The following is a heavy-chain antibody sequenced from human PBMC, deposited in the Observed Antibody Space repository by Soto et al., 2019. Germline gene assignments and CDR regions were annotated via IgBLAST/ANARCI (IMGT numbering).Heavy chain of an antibody. CDR2: IYYSGSS. J-gene: IGHJ4*02. CDR1: GGSISGDYY. V-gene: IGHV4-30-4*08. CDR3: ARAHDFWGGRQQPIDS. D-gene: IGHD3-3*01. Sequence: SETLSLTCSVSGGSISGDYYWSWIRQSPEKGLEWIGYIYYSGSSYSNPALQSRLSMSLDTSKNQFSLKLRSVTAADTAVYYCARAHDFWGGRQQPIDSWGQGTLVTVSS.